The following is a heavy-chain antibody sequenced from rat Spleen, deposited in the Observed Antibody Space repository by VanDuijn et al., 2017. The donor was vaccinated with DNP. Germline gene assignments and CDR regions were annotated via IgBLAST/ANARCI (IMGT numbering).Heavy chain of an antibody. V-gene: IGHV5S23*01. D-gene: IGHD1-11*01. J-gene: IGHJ2*01. CDR3: ARHPRYGGYGYFDY. Sequence: EVQLVESGGGLVQPGRSLKLSCAASGFTFSDYNMAWVRQAPTKGLEWVAYIRYDGGNSYYGESVKGRFTISRDNAESTLHLQRDSLRSEDTATYYCARHPRYGGYGYFDYWGQGVMVTVSS. CDR1: GFTFSDYN. CDR2: IRYDGGNS.